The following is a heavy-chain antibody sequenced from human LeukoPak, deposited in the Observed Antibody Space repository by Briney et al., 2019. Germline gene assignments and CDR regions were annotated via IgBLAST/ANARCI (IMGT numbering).Heavy chain of an antibody. CDR2: IYTSGST. V-gene: IGHV4-4*07. J-gene: IGHJ4*02. D-gene: IGHD3-22*01. CDR1: GGSISSYY. Sequence: SETLSLTCTVSGGSISSYYWSWIRQPAGKGLEWIGRIYTSGSTNYNPSLKSRVTMSVDTSKNQFSLKLSSVTAADTAVYYCARDSPYYYDSSGYYHFDYWGQGTLVTVSS. CDR3: ARDSPYYYDSSGYYHFDY.